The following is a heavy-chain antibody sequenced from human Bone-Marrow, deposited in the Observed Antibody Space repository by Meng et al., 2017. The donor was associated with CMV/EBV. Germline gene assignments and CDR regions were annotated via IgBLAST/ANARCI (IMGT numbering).Heavy chain of an antibody. Sequence: GGSLRLSCTVSGGSISSSSYYWGWIRQPPGKGLEWVANIKQDGSEKNYVDSVKGRFTISRDNAKNSLYLQMNSLRAEDTAVYYCARDSAVGGYDFWSGYNTLYYSDYWGQGTLVTVSS. CDR1: GGSISSSSYY. CDR2: IKQDGSEK. V-gene: IGHV3-7*01. CDR3: ARDSAVGGYDFWSGYNTLYYSDY. J-gene: IGHJ4*02. D-gene: IGHD3-3*01.